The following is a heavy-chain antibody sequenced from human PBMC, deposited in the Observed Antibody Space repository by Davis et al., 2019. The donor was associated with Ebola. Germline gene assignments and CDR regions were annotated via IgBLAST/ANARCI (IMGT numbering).Heavy chain of an antibody. J-gene: IGHJ6*01. CDR3: ARLNWNLYYYYGMDV. V-gene: IGHV4-59*12. Sequence: SETLSLTCTVSGGSISSYYWSWIRQPPGKGLEWIGYIYYSGSTNYNPSLKSRVTISVDKSKNQFSLKLSSVTAADTAVYYCARLNWNLYYYYGMDVWGKGPRSPSPQ. D-gene: IGHD1-7*01. CDR2: IYYSGST. CDR1: GGSISSYY.